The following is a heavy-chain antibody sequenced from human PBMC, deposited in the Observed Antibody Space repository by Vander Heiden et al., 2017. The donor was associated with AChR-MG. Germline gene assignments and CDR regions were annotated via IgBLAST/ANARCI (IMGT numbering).Heavy chain of an antibody. CDR3: ARANHCSGGSCSSNY. J-gene: IGHJ4*02. V-gene: IGHV4-61*02. CDR2: IYTSGST. CDR1: GGSISSGSYS. Sequence: QVQLQESGPGLVKPSQTLSLTCTVSGGSISSGSYSWSWIRQPAGKGLEWIGRIYTSGSTNYNPSLKSRVTISLDTSKNQFSLRLSSVTAADTAVYYCARANHCSGGSCSSNYWGQGTLVTVSS. D-gene: IGHD2-15*01.